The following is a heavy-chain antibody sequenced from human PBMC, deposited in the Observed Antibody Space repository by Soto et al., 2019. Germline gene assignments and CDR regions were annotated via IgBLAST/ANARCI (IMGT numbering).Heavy chain of an antibody. CDR2: IYYGGST. CDR1: GGSISSYY. D-gene: IGHD3-3*01. Sequence: SETLSLTCTVSGGSISSYYWSWIRQPPGKGLEWIGYIYYGGSTNYNPSLKSRVTISVDTSKNQFSLKLSSVTAADTAVYYCARDRPYYDFWSGYEVTHYYGMDVWGQGTTVTVSS. V-gene: IGHV4-59*01. J-gene: IGHJ6*02. CDR3: ARDRPYYDFWSGYEVTHYYGMDV.